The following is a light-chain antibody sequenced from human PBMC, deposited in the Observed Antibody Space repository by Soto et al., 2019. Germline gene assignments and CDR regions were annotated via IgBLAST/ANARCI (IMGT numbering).Light chain of an antibody. J-gene: IGKJ1*01. V-gene: IGKV3-15*01. CDR1: QSVNSN. CDR3: QQYNSWLWT. Sequence: DIVMTQSPATLSVSPGERTTLSCRASQSVNSNLVWYQEKPDQAPRLLIHGASNRATGIPGRCSGSGYGTEFTLTISSLQHEDFAVYDCQQYNSWLWTFGQGNKVEIK. CDR2: GAS.